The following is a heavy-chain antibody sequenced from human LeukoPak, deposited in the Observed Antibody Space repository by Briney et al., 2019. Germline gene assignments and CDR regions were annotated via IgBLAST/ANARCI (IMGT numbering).Heavy chain of an antibody. D-gene: IGHD5-18*01. CDR1: GYTFTGYY. J-gene: IGHJ4*02. Sequence: GASVKVSCKASGYTFTGYYMHWVRQAPGQGLEWLVWINPNSGGTNYAQKFQGRVTMTRDTSISTAYMELSRLRSDDTAVYYCARAAGYSYGLTDFDYWGQGTLVTVSS. CDR2: INPNSGGT. CDR3: ARAAGYSYGLTDFDY. V-gene: IGHV1-2*02.